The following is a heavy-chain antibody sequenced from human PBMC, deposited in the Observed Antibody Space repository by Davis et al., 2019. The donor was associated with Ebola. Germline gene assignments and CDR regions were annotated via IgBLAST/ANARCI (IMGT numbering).Heavy chain of an antibody. D-gene: IGHD3-10*01. J-gene: IGHJ2*01. CDR1: GFTFSSYW. V-gene: IGHV3-74*01. CDR3: ARDAITMVQGVIITSRYFDL. Sequence: GESLKISCAASGFTFSSYWMHWVRQAPGKGLVWVSRINSDGSSTSYADSVKGRFTISRDNAKNSLYLQMNSLRAEDTAVYYCARDAITMVQGVIITSRYFDLWGRGTLVTVSS. CDR2: INSDGSST.